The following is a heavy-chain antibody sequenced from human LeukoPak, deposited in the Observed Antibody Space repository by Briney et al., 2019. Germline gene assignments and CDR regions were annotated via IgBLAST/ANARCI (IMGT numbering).Heavy chain of an antibody. CDR1: GYTFTGYY. Sequence: GASVKVSCKASGYTFTGYYMHWVRQAPGQGLEWMGGIIPIFGTANYAQKFQGRVTITADESTSTAYMELSSLRSEDTAVYYCARDSVEYCSSTSCQLQHWGQGTLVTVSS. J-gene: IGHJ1*01. D-gene: IGHD2-2*01. V-gene: IGHV1-69*13. CDR2: IIPIFGTA. CDR3: ARDSVEYCSSTSCQLQH.